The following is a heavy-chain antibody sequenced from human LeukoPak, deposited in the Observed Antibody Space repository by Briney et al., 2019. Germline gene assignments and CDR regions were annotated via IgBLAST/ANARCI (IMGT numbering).Heavy chain of an antibody. Sequence: SETLSLTCTVSGGSISSYYWSWIRQPPGKGLEWIWYIYYSGSTNYNPSLKSRVTISVDTSKNQFSLKLSSVTAADTAVYYCARDGHYGSGSYGAYYYYGMDVWGQGTTVTVSS. CDR3: ARDGHYGSGSYGAYYYYGMDV. CDR2: IYYSGST. CDR1: GGSISSYY. J-gene: IGHJ6*02. V-gene: IGHV4-59*01. D-gene: IGHD3-10*01.